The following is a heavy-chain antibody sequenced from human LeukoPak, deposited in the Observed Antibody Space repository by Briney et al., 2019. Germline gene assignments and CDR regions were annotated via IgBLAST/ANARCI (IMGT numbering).Heavy chain of an antibody. CDR1: GFTFSSYV. V-gene: IGHV3-23*01. CDR2: ISGSGGST. Sequence: PGGSLRLSCAASGFTFSSYVMSWVRQAQGQGLEWVSAISGSGGSTYYADSVKGRFTISRDNSKNTLYLQMSSLRAEDTAVYYRVKDLNTAIAAAGTFDYWGQGTLVTVSS. CDR3: VKDLNTAIAAAGTFDY. D-gene: IGHD6-13*01. J-gene: IGHJ4*02.